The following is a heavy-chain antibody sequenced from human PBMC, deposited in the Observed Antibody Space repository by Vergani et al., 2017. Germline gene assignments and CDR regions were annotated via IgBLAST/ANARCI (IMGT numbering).Heavy chain of an antibody. D-gene: IGHD2-15*01. V-gene: IGHV3-30*02. Sequence: QVQLVQSGGGVVQPGGSLRLSCVASGCTFNSYGMQWVRQAPGKGLEWVAYVLFDGSNEYYADSVKGRFIVSRDNSNDALYLQMNSLRTDDTAVYYCARDLAYCHEGSCALWGQGSVVTVSS. CDR1: GCTFNSYG. CDR3: ARDLAYCHEGSCAL. CDR2: VLFDGSNE. J-gene: IGHJ4*02.